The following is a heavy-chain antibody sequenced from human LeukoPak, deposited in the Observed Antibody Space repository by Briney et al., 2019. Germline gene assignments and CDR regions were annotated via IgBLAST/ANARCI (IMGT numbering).Heavy chain of an antibody. CDR3: ARCENYYGMDV. CDR1: GDSISSGSYY. CDR2: IYTSGST. V-gene: IGHV4-61*02. Sequence: KTSETLSLTCTVSGDSISSGSYYWSWIRQPAGKGLEWIGRIYTSGSTNYNPSLKSRVTISVDTSKNQFSLKLSSVTAADTAVYYCARCENYYGMDVWGQGTTVTVSS. J-gene: IGHJ6*02.